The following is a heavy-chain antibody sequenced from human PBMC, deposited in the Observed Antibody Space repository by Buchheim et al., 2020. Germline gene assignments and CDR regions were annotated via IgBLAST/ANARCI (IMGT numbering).Heavy chain of an antibody. CDR1: GGSISSGDYY. J-gene: IGHJ5*02. CDR3: ARVLPYYDFWSGYSYNWFDP. D-gene: IGHD3-3*01. V-gene: IGHV4-30-4*01. CDR2: IYYSGST. Sequence: QVQLQESGPGLVKPSQTLSLTCTVSGGSISSGDYYWSWIRQPPGKGLEWIGYIYYSGSTYYNPSLKSRVTISVDTSKNQFSLKLSSVTAADTAVYYCARVLPYYDFWSGYSYNWFDPWGQGTL.